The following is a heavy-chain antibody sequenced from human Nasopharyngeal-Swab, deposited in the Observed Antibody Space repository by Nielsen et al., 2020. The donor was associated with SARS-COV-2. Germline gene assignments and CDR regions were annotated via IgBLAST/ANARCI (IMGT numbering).Heavy chain of an antibody. V-gene: IGHV3-43*02. CDR3: AKDIGSAAAGYDY. D-gene: IGHD6-13*01. CDR1: GFTFDDYA. Sequence: GESLKISCEASGFTFDDYAMHWVRQAPGEGLEWVSLISGDGGSTYYADSVKGRFTISRDNSKNSLYLQMNSLRTEDTALYYCAKDIGSAAAGYDYRGQGTLVTVSS. J-gene: IGHJ4*02. CDR2: ISGDGGST.